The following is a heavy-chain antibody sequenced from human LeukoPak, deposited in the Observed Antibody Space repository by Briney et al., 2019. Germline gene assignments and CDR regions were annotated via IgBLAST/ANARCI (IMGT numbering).Heavy chain of an antibody. Sequence: SETLSLTCTVSGGSISSYYWGWIRQPPGKGLEWIGSIYYSGSTYYNPSLKSRVTISVDTSKNQFSLKLSSVTAADTAVYYCARHYLSLMTTYAFDIWGQGTMVTVSS. D-gene: IGHD3-16*01. CDR2: IYYSGST. CDR3: ARHYLSLMTTYAFDI. J-gene: IGHJ3*02. V-gene: IGHV4-39*01. CDR1: GGSISSYY.